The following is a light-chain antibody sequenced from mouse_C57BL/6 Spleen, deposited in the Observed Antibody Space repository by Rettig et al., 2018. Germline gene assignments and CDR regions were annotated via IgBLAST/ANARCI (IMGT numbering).Light chain of an antibody. CDR2: AAT. J-gene: IGKJ1*01. V-gene: IGKV12-46*01. Sequence: DIQMTQSPASLSVSVGETVTITCRASENIYSNLAWYQQKQGKSPQLLVYAATNLADGVPSRFSGSGSGTQYSPKINSLQSEDFGSYYCQHFWGTPWTFGGGTKLEIK. CDR3: QHFWGTPWT. CDR1: ENIYSN.